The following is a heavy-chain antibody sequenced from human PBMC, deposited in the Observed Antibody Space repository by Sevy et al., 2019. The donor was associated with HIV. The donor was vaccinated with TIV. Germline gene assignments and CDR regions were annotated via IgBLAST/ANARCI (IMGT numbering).Heavy chain of an antibody. CDR1: GFTFNSHT. D-gene: IGHD4-17*01. CDR2: ISSSSSHI. CDR3: ARVKDYGDYGAFDI. V-gene: IGHV3-21*01. Sequence: GGSLRLSCAGSGFTFNSHTMNWVRQAPGKGLEWVSSISSSSSHIYYGDSVKGRFTISRDNAKSSLFLQMNSLRAEDTAIYFCARVKDYGDYGAFDIWGQGTMVTVSS. J-gene: IGHJ3*02.